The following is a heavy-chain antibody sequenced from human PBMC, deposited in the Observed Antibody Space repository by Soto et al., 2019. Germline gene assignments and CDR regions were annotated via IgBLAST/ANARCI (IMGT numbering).Heavy chain of an antibody. D-gene: IGHD5-12*01. CDR2: IYYSGST. J-gene: IGHJ4*02. CDR1: GGSISSYY. CDR3: ARSPRDGYNYYFDY. Sequence: QVQLQESGPGLVKPSETLSLTCTVSGGSISSYYWSWIRQPPGKGLEWIGYIYYSGSTNYNPSLKSRVTISVDTSKNQFSLKLSSVTAADTAVYYCARSPRDGYNYYFDYWGQGTLVTVSS. V-gene: IGHV4-59*01.